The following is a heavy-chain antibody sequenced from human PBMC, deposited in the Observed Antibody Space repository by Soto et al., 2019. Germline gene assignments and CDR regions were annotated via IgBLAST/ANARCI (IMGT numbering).Heavy chain of an antibody. CDR2: IYYSGST. Sequence: PSETLSLTCTVSGGSISSGGYYWSWIRQHPGKGLEWIGYIYYSGSTYYNPSLKSRVTISVDTSKNQFSLKLSSVTAADTAVYYCARGRSTMVRGVTTNIDYWGQGTLVTVSS. V-gene: IGHV4-31*03. CDR3: ARGRSTMVRGVTTNIDY. D-gene: IGHD3-10*01. J-gene: IGHJ4*02. CDR1: GGSISSGGYY.